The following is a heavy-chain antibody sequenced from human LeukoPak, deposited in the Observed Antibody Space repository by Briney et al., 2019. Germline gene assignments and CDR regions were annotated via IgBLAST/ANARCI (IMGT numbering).Heavy chain of an antibody. J-gene: IGHJ4*02. Sequence: PSETLSLTCAVYGGSFSGYYWSWIRQPPGKGLEWIGEINHSGSTNYNPSLKSRVTISVDTSKNQFSLKLSSVTAADTAVYYCARAYDYVWGSYGRGFDYWGQGTLVTVSS. D-gene: IGHD3-16*01. CDR1: GGSFSGYY. CDR3: ARAYDYVWGSYGRGFDY. V-gene: IGHV4-34*01. CDR2: INHSGST.